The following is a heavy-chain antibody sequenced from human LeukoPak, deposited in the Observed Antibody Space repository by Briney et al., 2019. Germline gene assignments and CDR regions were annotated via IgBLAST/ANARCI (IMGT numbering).Heavy chain of an antibody. Sequence: PSETLSLTCTVSGGSISSGSYFWTWIRQPAGKRLEWIGRINTSGSTNYNPSLKSRVTISVDTSKNQFSLKLSSVTAADTAVFFCAREGYTSSWYSGYYHFDYWGQGTLVTVSS. CDR2: INTSGST. CDR1: GGSISSGSYF. CDR3: AREGYTSSWYSGYYHFDY. V-gene: IGHV4-61*02. J-gene: IGHJ4*02. D-gene: IGHD6-13*01.